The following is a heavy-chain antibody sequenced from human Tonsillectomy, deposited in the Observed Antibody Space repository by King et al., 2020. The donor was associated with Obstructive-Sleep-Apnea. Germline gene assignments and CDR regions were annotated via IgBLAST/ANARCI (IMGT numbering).Heavy chain of an antibody. Sequence: QLVQSGGGVVQPGRSLRLSCAASGFTFSTYVMHWVRPAPGKGLEWVAVISYDGSNHYYADSVKGRFTISRDNSTNTLYLQLNRLRAEDTAVYYCAGNYEFWGGYYQIPCYWGQGTLGTVSS. V-gene: IGHV3-30*04. CDR2: ISYDGSNH. CDR1: GFTFSTYV. J-gene: IGHJ4*02. CDR3: AGNYEFWGGYYQIPCY. D-gene: IGHD3-3*01.